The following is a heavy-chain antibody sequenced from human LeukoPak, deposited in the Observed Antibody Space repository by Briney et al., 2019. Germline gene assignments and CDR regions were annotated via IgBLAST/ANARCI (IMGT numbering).Heavy chain of an antibody. CDR1: GDSISSSHW. D-gene: IGHD3-10*01. J-gene: IGHJ5*02. CDR3: ARDGGKDYYGSGSYYPKWFDP. V-gene: IGHV4-4*02. CDR2: IYHSGST. Sequence: SGTLSLTCAVSGDSISSSHWWSWVRPPPGKGLEWIGEIYHSGSTNYNPSLKSRITISVDKSKNHFSLNLSSVTAADTAVYYCARDGGKDYYGSGSYYPKWFDPWGQGTLVTVSS.